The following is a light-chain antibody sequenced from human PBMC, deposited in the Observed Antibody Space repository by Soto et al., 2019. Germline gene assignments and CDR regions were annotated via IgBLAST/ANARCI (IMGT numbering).Light chain of an antibody. J-gene: IGKJ2*01. CDR2: AAS. CDR3: QQSDSTPPP. V-gene: IGKV1-39*01. Sequence: DIQMTQSPSSLSASVGDRVTITCRASQSISSYLNRYQQKPGKATKLLIYAASSLQSGVPSRFSGSGSGTDVTLTISSLQPEDFATYYCQQSDSTPPPFGQGTKLEI. CDR1: QSISSY.